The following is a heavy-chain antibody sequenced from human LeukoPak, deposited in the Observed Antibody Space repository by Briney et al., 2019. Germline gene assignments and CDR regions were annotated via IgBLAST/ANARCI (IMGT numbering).Heavy chain of an antibody. CDR3: AREPPPLFGIVGATGYFDY. J-gene: IGHJ4*02. CDR1: RGTFSTYA. CDR2: IIPIFGTA. V-gene: IGHV1-69*13. D-gene: IGHD1-26*01. Sequence: SVKVSCKASRGTFSTYAITWVRQAPGQGLEWMGGIIPIFGTANYAQKFQGRVTITADESTSTAYMELSSLRSEDTAVYYCAREPPPLFGIVGATGYFDYWGQGTLVTVSS.